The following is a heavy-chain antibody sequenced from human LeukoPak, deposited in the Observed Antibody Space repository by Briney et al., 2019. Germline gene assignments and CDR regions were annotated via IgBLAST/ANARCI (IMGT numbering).Heavy chain of an antibody. D-gene: IGHD6-25*01. CDR3: AILKDSGSSGAGDWFDP. Sequence: SETLSLTCSVSGGSISSQFHYWSWIRQPPGKGLEWIGFISHSGSTNYNPSLRGRVTISLDTSKNHFSLKIISVTAADTVVYYCAILKDSGSSGAGDWFDPWGQGILVTVSS. V-gene: IGHV4-61*03. CDR1: GGSISSQFHY. CDR2: ISHSGST. J-gene: IGHJ5*02.